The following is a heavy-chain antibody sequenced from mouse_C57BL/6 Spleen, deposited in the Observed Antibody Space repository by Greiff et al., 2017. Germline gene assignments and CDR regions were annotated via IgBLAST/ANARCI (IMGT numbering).Heavy chain of an antibody. D-gene: IGHD3-2*02. CDR2: ISSGGSYT. J-gene: IGHJ2*01. CDR1: GFTFSSYG. CDR3: ARDSSGHTLFFDY. Sequence: EVKVVESGGDLVKPGGSLKLSCAASGFTFSSYGMSWVRQTPDKRLEWVATISSGGSYTYYPDSVKGRFTISRDNAKNTLYLQMSSLKSEDTAMYYCARDSSGHTLFFDYWGQGTTLTVSS. V-gene: IGHV5-6*01.